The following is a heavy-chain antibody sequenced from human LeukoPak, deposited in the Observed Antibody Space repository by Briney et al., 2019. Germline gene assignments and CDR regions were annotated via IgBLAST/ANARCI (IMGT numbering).Heavy chain of an antibody. CDR1: GYSFTSYW. J-gene: IGHJ3*02. CDR3: ARLSFLGSYADAFDI. Sequence: GESLKISCKGSGYSFTSYWIGWVRQMPGKGLEWMGIIYPGDSDTRYSPSFQGQVTISADKSISTAYLQWSSLKVSDTAMYYCARLSFLGSYADAFDIWGQGTMVTVSS. D-gene: IGHD1-26*01. V-gene: IGHV5-51*01. CDR2: IYPGDSDT.